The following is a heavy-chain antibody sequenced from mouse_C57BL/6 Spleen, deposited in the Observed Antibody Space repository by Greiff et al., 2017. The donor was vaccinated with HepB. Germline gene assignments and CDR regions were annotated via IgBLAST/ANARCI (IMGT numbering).Heavy chain of an antibody. D-gene: IGHD1-1*01. CDR1: GYTFTDYY. V-gene: IGHV1-19*01. CDR2: INPYNGGT. CDR3: AREEHYYGTVDY. Sequence: EVQLQQSGPVLVKPGASVKMSCKASGYTFTDYYMNWVKQSHGKSLEWIGVINPYNGGTSYNQKFKGKATLTVDKSSSTAYMELNSLTSEDSAVYYCAREEHYYGTVDYWGQGTTLTVSS. J-gene: IGHJ2*01.